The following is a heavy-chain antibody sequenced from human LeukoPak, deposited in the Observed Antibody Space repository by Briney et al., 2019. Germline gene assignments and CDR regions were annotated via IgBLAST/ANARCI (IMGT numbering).Heavy chain of an antibody. Sequence: RGSLRLSCALSAFTLRGNVMSWVGQAPGKGLEWVSVVYSGGSTDYSDSVKGRFTVSRQYSKNMLYLQMTNLRDEDTAVYYSARGGSKNELVYFFGGRGTLVTVSS. CDR2: VYSGGST. D-gene: IGHD3-10*01. CDR3: ARGGSKNELVYFF. J-gene: IGHJ4*02. V-gene: IGHV3-53*04. CDR1: AFTLRGNV.